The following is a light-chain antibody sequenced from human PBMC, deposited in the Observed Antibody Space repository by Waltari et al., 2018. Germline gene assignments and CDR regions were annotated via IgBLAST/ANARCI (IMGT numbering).Light chain of an antibody. J-gene: IGKJ1*01. CDR1: QSVSSSY. V-gene: IGKV3-20*01. CDR3: QQYGSSPRT. CDR2: GAS. Sequence: EIVLTHSPGTLSLSPGERSTLSCRASQSVSSSYLAWYQQKPCPAPRLLIYGASSRATGIPDRFSGSGSGTDFTLTISRLEPEDFAVYYCQQYGSSPRTFGQGTKVEIK.